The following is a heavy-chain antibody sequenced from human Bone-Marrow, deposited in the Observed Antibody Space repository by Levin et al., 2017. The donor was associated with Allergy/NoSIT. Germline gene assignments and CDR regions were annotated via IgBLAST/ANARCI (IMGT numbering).Heavy chain of an antibody. Sequence: ASVKVSCAASGFTVSRNYMSWVRQAPGKGLEWVSLIYSHGGTNYADSVKGRFTISRDNSKNTLYLQMNSLRVEDTALYYCARDGPGTATGTPWGQGTLVTVSS. CDR3: ARDGPGTATGTP. J-gene: IGHJ4*02. D-gene: IGHD1-7*01. V-gene: IGHV3-66*01. CDR1: GFTVSRNY. CDR2: IYSHGGT.